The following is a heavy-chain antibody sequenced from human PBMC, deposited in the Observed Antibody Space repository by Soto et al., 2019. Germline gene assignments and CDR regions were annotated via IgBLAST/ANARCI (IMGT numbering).Heavy chain of an antibody. Sequence: PGGSLRLSCAASGFTFSSYGMHWVRQAPGKGLEWVAVIWYDGSNKYYADSVKGRFTISRYNSKNTLYLQMNSLRAEDTVVYYCARGPGVVVAATDFDYWGQGTLVTVSS. CDR2: IWYDGSNK. V-gene: IGHV3-33*01. CDR3: ARGPGVVVAATDFDY. J-gene: IGHJ4*02. CDR1: GFTFSSYG. D-gene: IGHD2-15*01.